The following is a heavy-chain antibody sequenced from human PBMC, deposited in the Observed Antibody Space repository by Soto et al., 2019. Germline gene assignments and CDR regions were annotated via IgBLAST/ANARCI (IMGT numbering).Heavy chain of an antibody. Sequence: GASVKVSCKVSGYTLTELSMHWVRQAPGKGLEWMGGFDPEDGETIYAQKFQGRVTMTEDTSTDTAYMELSSLRSEDTAVYYCATGMTAVNGDYYYYYYMDVWGKGTTVTVSS. J-gene: IGHJ6*03. D-gene: IGHD4-4*01. CDR3: ATGMTAVNGDYYYYYYMDV. CDR1: GYTLTELS. CDR2: FDPEDGET. V-gene: IGHV1-24*01.